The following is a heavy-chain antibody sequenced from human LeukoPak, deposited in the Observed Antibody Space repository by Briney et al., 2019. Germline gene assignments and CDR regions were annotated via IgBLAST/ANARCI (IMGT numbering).Heavy chain of an antibody. CDR1: GGSFSGFY. J-gene: IGHJ5*02. Sequence: TSETLSLTCAVYGGSFSGFYWSWIRRPPGKGLEWIGEINHSGSTNYNPSLKSRVTISVDTSKNQFSLKLSSVTAADTAVYYCARVRYYDSSGYYYSAKNNWFDPWGQGTLVTVSS. CDR3: ARVRYYDSSGYYYSAKNNWFDP. D-gene: IGHD3-22*01. CDR2: INHSGST. V-gene: IGHV4-34*01.